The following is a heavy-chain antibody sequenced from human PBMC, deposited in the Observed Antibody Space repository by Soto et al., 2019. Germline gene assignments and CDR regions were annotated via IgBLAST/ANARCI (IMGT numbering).Heavy chain of an antibody. CDR3: ARGTIAVAVSRYFDY. D-gene: IGHD6-19*01. Sequence: GASVKVSCKASGYTFTSYAMHWVRQAPGQRLEWMGWINAGNGNTKYSQKFQGRVTITRDTSASTAYMELSSLRSEDTAVYYCARGTIAVAVSRYFDYWGQGTLVTVSS. V-gene: IGHV1-3*01. CDR1: GYTFTSYA. J-gene: IGHJ4*02. CDR2: INAGNGNT.